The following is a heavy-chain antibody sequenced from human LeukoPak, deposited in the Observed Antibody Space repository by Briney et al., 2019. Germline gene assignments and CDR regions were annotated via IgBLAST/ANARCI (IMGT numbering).Heavy chain of an antibody. V-gene: IGHV1-2*02. CDR1: GYTFTDYY. D-gene: IGHD1-1*01. CDR2: INPDSGGT. Sequence: ASVKVSCKASGYTFTDYYIHWVRQAPGQGLEWMGWINPDSGGTKYAQKFQGRVTMTRDTSISTAYMELSGLRSDDTALYYCARDLEGLERYFDYWGQGTLVTVSS. J-gene: IGHJ4*02. CDR3: ARDLEGLERYFDY.